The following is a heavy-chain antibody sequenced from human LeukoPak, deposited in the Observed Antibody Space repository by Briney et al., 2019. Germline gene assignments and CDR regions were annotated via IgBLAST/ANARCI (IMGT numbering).Heavy chain of an antibody. CDR2: VNLQGST. Sequence: PSETLSLTCGVSGGSISNTNWWTWVRQPPGKGLEWIGEVNLQGSTNYNPSLKSRVAISVDKSENHISLKLTCVTAADTAVYYCAREGGPYRPLDYSGQGTLVTVA. V-gene: IGHV4-4*02. CDR3: AREGGPYRPLDY. J-gene: IGHJ4*02. CDR1: GGSISNTNW.